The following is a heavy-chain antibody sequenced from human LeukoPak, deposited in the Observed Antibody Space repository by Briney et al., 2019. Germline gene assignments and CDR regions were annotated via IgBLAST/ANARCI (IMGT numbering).Heavy chain of an antibody. CDR3: ARDSEPIAAAGTVWSYYYYYGMDV. D-gene: IGHD6-13*01. CDR2: INAGNGNT. Sequence: ASVKVSCKASGYTFTSYAMHWVRQAPGQRLEWMGWINAGNGNTKYSQKFQGRVTITRDTSASTAYMELSSLRSEDTAVYYCARDSEPIAAAGTVWSYYYYYGMDVWGKGTTVTVSS. CDR1: GYTFTSYA. V-gene: IGHV1-3*01. J-gene: IGHJ6*04.